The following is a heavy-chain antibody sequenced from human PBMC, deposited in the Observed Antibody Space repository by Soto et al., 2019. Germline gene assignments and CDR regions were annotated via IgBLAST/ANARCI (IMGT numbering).Heavy chain of an antibody. CDR3: AKAVSPAASSYYFDY. V-gene: IGHV3-9*01. J-gene: IGHJ4*02. Sequence: EVQLVESGGGLVQPGRSLRLSCAASGFTFDDYAMHWVRQAPGKGLEWVSGISWNSGSIGYADSVKGRFTISRDNAKNSLYLQMNSLRAEDTALYYCAKAVSPAASSYYFDYWGQGTLVTVSS. CDR2: ISWNSGSI. D-gene: IGHD2-2*01. CDR1: GFTFDDYA.